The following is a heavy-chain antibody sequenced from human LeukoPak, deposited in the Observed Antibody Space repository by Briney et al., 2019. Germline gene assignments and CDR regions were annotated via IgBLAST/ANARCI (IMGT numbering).Heavy chain of an antibody. CDR3: ARTTTVTYYYFDY. Sequence: ASVKVSCQTSGYSFIGYYIHWVRQAPGQGLEWMGWINPNSGGTDYAQKFQGRVTMTRDTSISTAYMELSRLRSEDTAVYYCARTTTVTYYYFDYWGPGTLVTVSS. CDR1: GYSFIGYY. D-gene: IGHD4-17*01. CDR2: INPNSGGT. V-gene: IGHV1-2*02. J-gene: IGHJ4*02.